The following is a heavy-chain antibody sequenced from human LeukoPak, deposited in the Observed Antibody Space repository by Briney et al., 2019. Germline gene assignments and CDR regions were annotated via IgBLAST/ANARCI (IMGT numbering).Heavy chain of an antibody. CDR1: DDSINNDRYF. J-gene: IGHJ5*02. D-gene: IGHD6-13*01. V-gene: IGHV4-39*07. CDR2: IYYSGST. CDR3: AREVGSSSWYNLNWFDP. Sequence: SETLSLTCSISDDSINNDRYFWAWIRQPPGKGLEWIGSIYYSGSTYYNPSLKSRVTISVDTSKNQFSLKLSSVTAADTAVYYCAREVGSSSWYNLNWFDPWGQGTLVTVSS.